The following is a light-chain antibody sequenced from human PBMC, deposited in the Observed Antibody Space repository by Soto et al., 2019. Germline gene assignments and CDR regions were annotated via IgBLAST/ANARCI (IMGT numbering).Light chain of an antibody. CDR1: QTASSSH. CDR3: QQYGRSPYT. J-gene: IGKJ2*01. Sequence: EIVLTQSPGALSLSPGERATLSCMASQTASSSHLAWYQQKPGQAPRLLIYDASSRATGISDRFSGNGSGTDFTLTISRLESEDFAVYYCQQYGRSPYTFGQGTKV. V-gene: IGKV3-20*01. CDR2: DAS.